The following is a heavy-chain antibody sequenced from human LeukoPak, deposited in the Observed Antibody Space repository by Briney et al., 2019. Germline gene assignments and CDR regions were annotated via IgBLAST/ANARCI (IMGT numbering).Heavy chain of an antibody. J-gene: IGHJ4*02. Sequence: GGSLRLSCAASGFTFNSYSMHWVRQAPGKGLEWVSAISGSGGSTYYADSVKGRFTISRDNSKNTLYLQMNSLRAEDTAVYYCAKGLGVTMVRGVFDYWGQGTLVTVSS. CDR2: ISGSGGST. CDR1: GFTFNSYS. V-gene: IGHV3-23*01. D-gene: IGHD3-10*01. CDR3: AKGLGVTMVRGVFDY.